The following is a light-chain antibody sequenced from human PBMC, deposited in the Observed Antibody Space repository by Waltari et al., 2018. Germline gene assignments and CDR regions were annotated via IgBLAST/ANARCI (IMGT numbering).Light chain of an antibody. Sequence: SYELPQPPSVSVSPVQTARITCSGDALPKQYAYWYQQKPGQAPVLVIYKDSERPSGIPERFSGSSSGTTVTLTISGVQAEDEADYYCQSADSSGTWVFGGGTKLTVL. CDR3: QSADSSGTWV. CDR1: ALPKQY. CDR2: KDS. J-gene: IGLJ3*02. V-gene: IGLV3-25*03.